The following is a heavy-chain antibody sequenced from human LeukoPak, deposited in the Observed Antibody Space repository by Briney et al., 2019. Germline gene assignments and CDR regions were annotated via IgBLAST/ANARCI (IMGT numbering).Heavy chain of an antibody. V-gene: IGHV4-61*05. CDR1: GGSISSSTYY. CDR2: IYYSGST. J-gene: IGHJ4*02. Sequence: PSETLSLTCTVSGGSISSSTYYWGWIRQPPGKGLEWIGYIYYSGSTNYNPSLKSRVTISVDTSKNQFSPKLSSVTAADTAVYYCARVYGYQTLFDYWGQGTLVTVSS. D-gene: IGHD5-24*01. CDR3: ARVYGYQTLFDY.